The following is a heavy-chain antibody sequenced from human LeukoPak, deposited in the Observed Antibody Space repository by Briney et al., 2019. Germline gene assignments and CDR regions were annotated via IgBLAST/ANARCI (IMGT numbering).Heavy chain of an antibody. CDR3: ARYWAAAGSNGYYYYGMDV. V-gene: IGHV1-69*04. Sequence: GASVKVSCKASGGTFSSYAISWVRQAPGQGLEWMGRIIPTLGIANYAQKFQGRVTITADKSTSTAYMELSSLRSEDTAVYYCARYWAAAGSNGYYYYGMDVWGQGTTVTVSS. D-gene: IGHD6-13*01. CDR1: GGTFSSYA. CDR2: IIPTLGIA. J-gene: IGHJ6*02.